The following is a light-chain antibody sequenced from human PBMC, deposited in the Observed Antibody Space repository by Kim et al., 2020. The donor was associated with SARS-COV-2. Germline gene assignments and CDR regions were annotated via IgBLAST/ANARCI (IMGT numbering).Light chain of an antibody. Sequence: EIVLTQSPGTLSLSPGERATLSCRASQSVRSNYLAWYQQKPGQAPRLVIHGTSNRATGIPERFSGSGSGTDFTLTINRLEPEDSAVYYCQQYWTSPPGYTFGQGTKLEI. J-gene: IGKJ2*01. CDR3: QQYWTSPPGYT. CDR2: GTS. V-gene: IGKV3-20*01. CDR1: QSVRSNY.